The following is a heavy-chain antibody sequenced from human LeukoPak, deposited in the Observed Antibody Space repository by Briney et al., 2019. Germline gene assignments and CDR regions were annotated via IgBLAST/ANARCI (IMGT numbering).Heavy chain of an antibody. Sequence: GGSLRLSCAASGFTFSSYSMNWVRQAPGKGLEWVSSISSSSTYIYYAGSVKGRFTISRDNAKNSLFLQMNSLRAEDTAVYYCARDKGTEGLLPRGDWYFDLWGRGTLVTVSS. CDR3: ARDKGTEGLLPRGDWYFDL. CDR2: ISSSSTYI. V-gene: IGHV3-21*01. D-gene: IGHD3-3*01. J-gene: IGHJ2*01. CDR1: GFTFSSYS.